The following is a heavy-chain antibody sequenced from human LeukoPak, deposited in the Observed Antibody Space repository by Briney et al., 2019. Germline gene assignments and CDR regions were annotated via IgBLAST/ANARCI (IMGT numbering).Heavy chain of an antibody. Sequence: PGGSLRLSCAASGFTFSSYGMHWVRQAPGKGLEWVAFIRYDGSNKYYADSVKGRFTISRDNSKNTLYLQMNSLRAEGTAVYYCAKDHRFGELFGFDYWGQGTLVTVSS. CDR2: IRYDGSNK. D-gene: IGHD3-10*01. CDR3: AKDHRFGELFGFDY. J-gene: IGHJ4*02. V-gene: IGHV3-30*02. CDR1: GFTFSSYG.